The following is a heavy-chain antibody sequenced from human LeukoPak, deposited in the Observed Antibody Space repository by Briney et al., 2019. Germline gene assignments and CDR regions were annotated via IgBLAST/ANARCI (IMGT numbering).Heavy chain of an antibody. CDR3: AIMEGTQFYSWYFDL. D-gene: IGHD2-21*01. Sequence: GASVKVSCKASGGTFSSYAISWVRQAPGKGLEWMGGFDPEDGETIYAQKFQGRVTMTEDTSTDTAYMELSSLRSEDTAVYYCAIMEGTQFYSWYFDLWGRGTLVTVSS. J-gene: IGHJ2*01. CDR1: GGTFSSYA. CDR2: FDPEDGET. V-gene: IGHV1-24*01.